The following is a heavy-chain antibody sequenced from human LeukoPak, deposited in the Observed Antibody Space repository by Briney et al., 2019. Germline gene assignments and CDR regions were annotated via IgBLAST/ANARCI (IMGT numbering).Heavy chain of an antibody. Sequence: ASVKVSCKASGYIFTGYYMHWMRQAPGQGLEWMGWINPNSGGTNYAQKFQGRVTMTRDTFISTVYMDLSRLRSDDTAVYYCARELWFGEFYFDYWGQGTLVTVSS. V-gene: IGHV1-2*02. D-gene: IGHD3-10*01. CDR3: ARELWFGEFYFDY. CDR1: GYIFTGYY. CDR2: INPNSGGT. J-gene: IGHJ4*02.